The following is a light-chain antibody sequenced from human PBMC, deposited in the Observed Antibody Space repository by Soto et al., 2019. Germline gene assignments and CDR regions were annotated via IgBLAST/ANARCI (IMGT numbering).Light chain of an antibody. Sequence: DFQMTQSPSTLSASVGDGVTITCRASQSIGSGLAWYQQQPGKAPKLLIYKATNLQRGVSSRFSGSGSGTDFSLTISSLQPADSATYYCQQYHDFQCTFGQGTKLEI. CDR3: QQYHDFQCT. CDR2: KAT. CDR1: QSIGSG. J-gene: IGKJ2*02. V-gene: IGKV1-5*03.